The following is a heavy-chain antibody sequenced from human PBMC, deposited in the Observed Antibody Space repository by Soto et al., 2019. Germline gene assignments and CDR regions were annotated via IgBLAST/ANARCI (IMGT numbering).Heavy chain of an antibody. Sequence: SVKVSCKASGGTFSSYAISWVRQAPGQGLEWMGGIIPIFGTANYAQKFQGRVTITADESTSTAYMELSSLRSEDTAVYYCASWKAGYYYFDYWGQGALVTVSS. CDR2: IIPIFGTA. V-gene: IGHV1-69*13. D-gene: IGHD2-15*01. CDR3: ASWKAGYYYFDY. CDR1: GGTFSSYA. J-gene: IGHJ4*02.